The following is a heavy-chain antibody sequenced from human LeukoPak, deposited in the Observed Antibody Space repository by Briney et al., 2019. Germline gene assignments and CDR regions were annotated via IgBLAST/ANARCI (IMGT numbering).Heavy chain of an antibody. CDR3: ARDRAVAGRPTFFDY. CDR1: GGSISSGIYY. V-gene: IGHV4-61*02. J-gene: IGHJ4*02. CDR2: IYTSGST. Sequence: KTSQTLSLTCTVSGGSISSGIYYWSWIRQPAGKGLEWIGRIYTSGSTNYNPSLKSRVTMSVDTSKNQFSLKLSSVTAADTAVYYCARDRAVAGRPTFFDYWGQGTLVTVSS. D-gene: IGHD6-19*01.